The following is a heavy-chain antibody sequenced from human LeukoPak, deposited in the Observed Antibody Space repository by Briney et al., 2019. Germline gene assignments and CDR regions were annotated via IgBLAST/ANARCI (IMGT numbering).Heavy chain of an antibody. J-gene: IGHJ4*02. CDR3: AKDLGSGWYGDY. D-gene: IGHD6-19*01. Sequence: PGGYLRLSCTASGFTFSSYGMHWVRQPPGKGLEWVAVISYDGSNKYYADSVKGRFTIPRDNSKNRLYLQMNSLRTEDTAVYYCAKDLGSGWYGDYWGQGTLVSVSS. CDR1: GFTFSSYG. CDR2: ISYDGSNK. V-gene: IGHV3-30*18.